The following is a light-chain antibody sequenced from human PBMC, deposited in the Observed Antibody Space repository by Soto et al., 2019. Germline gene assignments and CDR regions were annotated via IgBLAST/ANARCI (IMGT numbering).Light chain of an antibody. CDR3: QNYNSAPQLT. CDR2: TAS. Sequence: DIQMTQSPSSLSASVGDRVTITCRASQCISNYLAWYQQKPGKVPKLLIYTASTLQSGDPSRFSGSGSGTDFTHTISSLQPEDVATYYCQNYNSAPQLTFGGGTKVEIK. J-gene: IGKJ4*01. V-gene: IGKV1-27*01. CDR1: QCISNY.